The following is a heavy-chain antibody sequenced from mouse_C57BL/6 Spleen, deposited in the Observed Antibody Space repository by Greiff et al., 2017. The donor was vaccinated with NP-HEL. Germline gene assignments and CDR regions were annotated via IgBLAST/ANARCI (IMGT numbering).Heavy chain of an antibody. CDR1: GFTFSDYG. CDR3: AIVRGSSPYYYAMDY. CDR2: ISSGSSTI. J-gene: IGHJ4*01. D-gene: IGHD1-1*01. Sequence: DVKLVESGGGLVKPGGSLKLSCAASGFTFSDYGMHWVRQAPEKGLEWVAYISSGSSTIYYADTVKGRFTISRDNAKNTLFLQMTSLRSEDTAMYYCAIVRGSSPYYYAMDYWGQGTSVTVSS. V-gene: IGHV5-17*01.